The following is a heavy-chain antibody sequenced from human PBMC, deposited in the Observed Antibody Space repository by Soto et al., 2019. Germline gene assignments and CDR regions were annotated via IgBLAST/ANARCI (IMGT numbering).Heavy chain of an antibody. J-gene: IGHJ4*02. CDR1: GFTVSSNY. D-gene: IGHD6-13*01. CDR3: ARSSNSIAAAGTGFDY. V-gene: IGHV3-53*01. Sequence: GGSLRLSCAASGFTVSSNYMSWVRQAPGKGLEWVSVIYSGGSTYYADSVKGRFTISRDNSKNTLYLQMNSLRAEDTAVYYCARSSNSIAAAGTGFDYWGQGTLVTVSS. CDR2: IYSGGST.